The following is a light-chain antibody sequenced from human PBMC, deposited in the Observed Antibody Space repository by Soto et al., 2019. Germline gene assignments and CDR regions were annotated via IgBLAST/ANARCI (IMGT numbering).Light chain of an antibody. V-gene: IGKV1-17*01. CDR1: QSIRSY. Sequence: DIQMTPSHSTLSASVGDRVNITCRASQSIRSYLNWYPQKPGKAPKLLIYAASSLQSGAPSRFSGSGSGTEFTLTISSLQPEEFATYSCQQLNSYPLTFGGGTKGDIK. CDR2: AAS. J-gene: IGKJ4*01. CDR3: QQLNSYPLT.